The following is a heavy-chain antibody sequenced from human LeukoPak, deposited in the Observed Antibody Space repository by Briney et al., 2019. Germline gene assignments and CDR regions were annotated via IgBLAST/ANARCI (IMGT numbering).Heavy chain of an antibody. CDR2: ISYDGSNK. D-gene: IGHD4-17*01. CDR3: ARGTTVTTLDY. Sequence: GGSLRLSCAASGFTFSSYAMHWVRQAPGKGLEWVAVISYDGSNKYYADSVKGRFTISRDNSKNTLYLQMNSLRAEDMAVYYCARGTTVTTLDYWGQGTLVTVSS. J-gene: IGHJ4*02. CDR1: GFTFSSYA. V-gene: IGHV3-30-3*01.